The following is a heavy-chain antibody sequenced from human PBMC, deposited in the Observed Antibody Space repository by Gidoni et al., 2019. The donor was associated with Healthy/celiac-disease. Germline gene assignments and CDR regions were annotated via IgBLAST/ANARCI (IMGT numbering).Heavy chain of an antibody. CDR3: AKAAVQVKNSGYEWLYYYYGMDV. Sequence: EVQLLESGGGLVQPGGSLRLSCAASGFTFRRYALSWVRQAPGKGLEWVSAISGSGGSTYYADSVKGRFTISRDNSKNTLYLQMNSLRAEDTAVYYCAKAAVQVKNSGYEWLYYYYGMDVWGQGTTVTVSS. CDR2: ISGSGGST. CDR1: GFTFRRYA. J-gene: IGHJ6*02. D-gene: IGHD5-12*01. V-gene: IGHV3-23*01.